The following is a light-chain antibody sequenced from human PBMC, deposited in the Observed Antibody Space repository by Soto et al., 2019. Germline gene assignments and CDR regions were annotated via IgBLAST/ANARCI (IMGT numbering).Light chain of an antibody. J-gene: IGKJ5*01. Sequence: EILLTQSPCTLSLSLGERTTLSCRASQSVSSSCLAWYQQKPGQAPRLLIYDASTLNSGIPARFSGSGSGTDFTLTISSLEPEDFALYYCQQRNNFPLAFGQGTRLEI. V-gene: IGKV3-11*01. CDR3: QQRNNFPLA. CDR2: DAS. CDR1: QSVSSSC.